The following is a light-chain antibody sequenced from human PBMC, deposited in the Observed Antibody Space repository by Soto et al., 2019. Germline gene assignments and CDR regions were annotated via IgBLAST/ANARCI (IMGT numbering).Light chain of an antibody. V-gene: IGKV3-20*01. CDR3: QQYRT. Sequence: EIVMTQSPGTVSLSPGERATLSCRASQSVSSTYLAWYQQKPGQAPRLLIYGASGRATGIPDRFSGSGSGTDFTLTISRLEPEDFAVYYCQQYRTFGQGTKVDIK. J-gene: IGKJ1*01. CDR1: QSVSSTY. CDR2: GAS.